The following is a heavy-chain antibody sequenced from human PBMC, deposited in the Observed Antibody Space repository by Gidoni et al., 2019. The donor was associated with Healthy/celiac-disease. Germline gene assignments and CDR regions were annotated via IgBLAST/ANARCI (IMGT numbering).Heavy chain of an antibody. V-gene: IGHV3-15*01. CDR2: IKRKTEGGKT. CDR3: TTDPEYSSGWYNRYAFDI. Sequence: EVQLVESGGVLVQPGGSLRLSCAASGFTFSNAWLCLVRQAPGKVLEWVGRIKRKTEGGKTDYAAPVKGRFTIARDDSKNTLYLQMNSLKTEDTAVYYCTTDPEYSSGWYNRYAFDIWGQGTMVTVSS. CDR1: GFTFSNAW. J-gene: IGHJ3*02. D-gene: IGHD6-19*01.